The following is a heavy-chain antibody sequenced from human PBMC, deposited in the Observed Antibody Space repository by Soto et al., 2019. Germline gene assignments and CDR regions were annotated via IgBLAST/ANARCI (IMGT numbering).Heavy chain of an antibody. D-gene: IGHD4-17*01. CDR3: ARVRVSSDGDYVWDY. CDR2: IYYSGST. Sequence: QVQLQESGPGLVKPSQTLSLTCTVSGGSISSGGYYWSWIRQHPGKGLEWIGYIYYSGSTYYNPSLKSRVTISADTSKNQFSLKLSSVTAADTAVYYCARVRVSSDGDYVWDYWGQGTLVTVSS. CDR1: GGSISSGGYY. V-gene: IGHV4-31*03. J-gene: IGHJ4*02.